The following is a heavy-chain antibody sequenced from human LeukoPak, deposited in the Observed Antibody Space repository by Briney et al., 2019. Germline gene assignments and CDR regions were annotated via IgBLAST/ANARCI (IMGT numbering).Heavy chain of an antibody. CDR3: ARRRSSGSYLGFDY. J-gene: IGHJ4*02. CDR1: GDSISSSSYY. Sequence: SETLSLTCTVSGDSISSSSYYWAWIRQPSGRGLEWIGSIYYGGSTYYKPALKSRVTMSVDTSKNQFSLKLSSVTAADTAVYYCARRRSSGSYLGFDYWGQGTLVTVSS. V-gene: IGHV4-39*07. CDR2: IYYGGST. D-gene: IGHD3-22*01.